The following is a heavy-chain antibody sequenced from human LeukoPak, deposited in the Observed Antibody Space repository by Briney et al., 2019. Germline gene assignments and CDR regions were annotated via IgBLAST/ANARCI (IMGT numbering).Heavy chain of an antibody. CDR3: ARGVGSGGSCRFDP. CDR2: IIPILGIA. J-gene: IGHJ5*02. V-gene: IGHV1-69*04. CDR1: GGTFSSYA. Sequence: SVKVSCKASGGTFSSYAISWVRQAPGQGLEWMGRIIPILGIANYAQKFQGRVTITADKSTSTAYMELSSLRSEDTAVYYCARGVGSGGSCRFDPWGQGTLVTVSS. D-gene: IGHD2-15*01.